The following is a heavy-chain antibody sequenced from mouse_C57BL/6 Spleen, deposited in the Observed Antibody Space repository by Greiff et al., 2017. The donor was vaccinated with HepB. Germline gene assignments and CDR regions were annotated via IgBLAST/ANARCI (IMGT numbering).Heavy chain of an antibody. CDR3: ARSGTTTVVNYFDY. CDR2: IYPRSGNT. J-gene: IGHJ2*01. D-gene: IGHD1-1*01. V-gene: IGHV1-81*01. CDR1: GYTFTSYG. Sequence: GAELARPGASVKLSCKASGYTFTSYGISWVKQRTGQGLEWIGEIYPRSGNTYYNEKFKGKATLTADKSSSTAYMELRSLTSEDSAVYFCARSGTTTVVNYFDYWGQGTTLTVSS.